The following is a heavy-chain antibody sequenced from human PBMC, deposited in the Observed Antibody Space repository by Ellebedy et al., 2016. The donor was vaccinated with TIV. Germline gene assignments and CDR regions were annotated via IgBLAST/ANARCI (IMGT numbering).Heavy chain of an antibody. CDR1: GGTFSSYA. CDR3: ARARSSGWLHTPDY. Sequence: AASVKVSCKASGGTFSSYAISWARQAPGQGLEWMGRIIPILGIANYAQKFQGRVTITADKSTSTAYMELSSLRSEDTAVYYCARARSSGWLHTPDYWGQGTLVIVSS. CDR2: IIPILGIA. J-gene: IGHJ4*02. D-gene: IGHD6-19*01. V-gene: IGHV1-69*04.